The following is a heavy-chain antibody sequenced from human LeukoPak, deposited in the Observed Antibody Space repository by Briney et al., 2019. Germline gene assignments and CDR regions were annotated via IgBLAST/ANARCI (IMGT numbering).Heavy chain of an antibody. V-gene: IGHV3-7*01. CDR2: IKQDGSEK. D-gene: IGHD4-17*01. Sequence: PGGSLRLSCAASGFTFSSYWMSWVRQAPGKGLEWVANIKQDGSEKYYVDSVKGRFTISRDNAKNSLYLQMNSLRAEDTAVYYCARVRYGDYLAFDYWGQGTLVTVSS. CDR1: GFTFSSYW. J-gene: IGHJ4*02. CDR3: ARVRYGDYLAFDY.